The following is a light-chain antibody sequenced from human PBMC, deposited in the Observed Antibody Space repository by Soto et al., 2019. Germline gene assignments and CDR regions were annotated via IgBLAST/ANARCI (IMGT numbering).Light chain of an antibody. CDR1: QSISTD. J-gene: IGKJ1*01. CDR3: QQSYSRPRT. Sequence: DSQMAQSPSSQSASVGDRVAITCRGSQSISTDLNWYQQKPGKAPNLLIYTTSNLESGVPARFSGSGSGTDFTLTINSLQPEDFATYFCQQSYSRPRTFGQGTKVDI. CDR2: TTS. V-gene: IGKV1-39*01.